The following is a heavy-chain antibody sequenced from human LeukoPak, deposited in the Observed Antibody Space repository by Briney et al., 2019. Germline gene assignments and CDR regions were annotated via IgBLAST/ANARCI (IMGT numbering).Heavy chain of an antibody. J-gene: IGHJ6*02. V-gene: IGHV4-59*01. CDR3: AREGLSVYGMDV. Sequence: SETLSLTCTVPGGSISSYYWSWIRQPPGKGLEWIGYIYYSGSTNYNPSLKSRVNISVDTSKNQSSLKLSSVTAADTAVYYCAREGLSVYGMDVWGQGTTVTVSS. CDR1: GGSISSYY. CDR2: IYYSGST. D-gene: IGHD3/OR15-3a*01.